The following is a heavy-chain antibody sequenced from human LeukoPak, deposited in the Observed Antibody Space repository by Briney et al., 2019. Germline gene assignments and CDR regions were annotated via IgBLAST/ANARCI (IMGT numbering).Heavy chain of an antibody. CDR2: ISSSSSNI. J-gene: IGHJ4*02. CDR3: ARAYSSGWAGLDY. CDR1: GFTFSSYA. D-gene: IGHD6-19*01. V-gene: IGHV3-21*01. Sequence: GGSLRLSCAASGFTFSSYAMSWVRQALGKGLEWVSYISSSSSNIHYADSVKGRFTISRDNAKNSLYLQMNSLRAEATAVYYCARAYSSGWAGLDYWGQGTLVTVSS.